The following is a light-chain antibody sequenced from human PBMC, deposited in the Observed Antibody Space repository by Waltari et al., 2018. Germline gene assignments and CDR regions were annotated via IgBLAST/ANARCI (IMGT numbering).Light chain of an antibody. V-gene: IGLV3-19*01. CDR2: GKN. CDR3: NSRDSSGNHYV. J-gene: IGLJ1*01. Sequence: SSELTQDPVVSVALGQTGRITCQGDSLRSYYASWYQQKPGQAPVLVIYGKNNRPSGIPDRFSGSSSGNTASLTITGAQAEDEADYYCNSRDSSGNHYVFGTGTKVTVL. CDR1: SLRSYY.